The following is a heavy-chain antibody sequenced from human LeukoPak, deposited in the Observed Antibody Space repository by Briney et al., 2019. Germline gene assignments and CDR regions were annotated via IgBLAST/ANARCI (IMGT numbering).Heavy chain of an antibody. J-gene: IGHJ4*02. V-gene: IGHV1-18*01. Sequence: ASVKVSCKASGYTFINYSISWVRQAPGQGLEWMGWISAYNGNTNYAQKLQGRVTMTTDTSTSTSYMELRSLRSDDTAVYYCARGRQRWLQSQFDYWGQGTLVTVSS. CDR2: ISAYNGNT. CDR1: GYTFINYS. CDR3: ARGRQRWLQSQFDY. D-gene: IGHD5-24*01.